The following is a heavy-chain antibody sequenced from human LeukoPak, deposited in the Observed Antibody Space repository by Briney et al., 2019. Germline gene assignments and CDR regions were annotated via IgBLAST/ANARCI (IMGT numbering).Heavy chain of an antibody. V-gene: IGHV3-53*01. D-gene: IGHD6-13*01. Sequence: GGSLRLSCAASGFPVSSNYRSWVGQPPGKGLEWWPVFYRGENTYYADSVKGRFTISRDNSKNTLYLQMNSLRAEDTAVYYCARWVAAAGKSYYYYYYYMDVWGKGTTVTVSS. J-gene: IGHJ6*03. CDR3: ARWVAAAGKSYYYYYYYMDV. CDR2: FYRGENT. CDR1: GFPVSSNY.